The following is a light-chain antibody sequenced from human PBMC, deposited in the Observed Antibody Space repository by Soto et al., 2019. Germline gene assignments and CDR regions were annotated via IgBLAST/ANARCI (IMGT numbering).Light chain of an antibody. CDR1: QKIHNL. Sequence: DIQLTQSPSSLSASVGDRVTITCRASQKIHNLLSWYQHKRGKAPKLLIFLASTLETGVPSRFGGSGSGTDFTLTISHLEPEDFATYYCQQSLSNPRTFGGGTRVEIQ. V-gene: IGKV1-39*01. CDR3: QQSLSNPRT. CDR2: LAS. J-gene: IGKJ4*01.